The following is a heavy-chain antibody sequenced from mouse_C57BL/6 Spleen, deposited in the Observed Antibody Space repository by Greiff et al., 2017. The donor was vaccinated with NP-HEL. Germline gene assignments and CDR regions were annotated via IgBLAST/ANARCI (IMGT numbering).Heavy chain of an antibody. V-gene: IGHV1-72*01. Sequence: QVQLQQPGAELVKPGASVKLSCKASGYTFTSYWMHWVKQRPGRGLEGIGRIDPNSGGTKYNEKFKSKATLTVDKPSSTAYMQLSSLTSEDSAVYYCARSEYYYGSSLWDFDVWGTGTTVTVSS. CDR3: ARSEYYYGSSLWDFDV. D-gene: IGHD1-1*01. CDR1: GYTFTSYW. J-gene: IGHJ1*03. CDR2: IDPNSGGT.